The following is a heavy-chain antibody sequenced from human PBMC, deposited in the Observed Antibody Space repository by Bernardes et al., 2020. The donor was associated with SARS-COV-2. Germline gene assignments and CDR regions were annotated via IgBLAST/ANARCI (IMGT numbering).Heavy chain of an antibody. CDR2: IFSNDEK. CDR1: GFPVSNTRMG. J-gene: IGHJ6*02. V-gene: IGHV2-26*01. CDR3: ARTDYYDGSGNYHYYGMDL. Sequence: SGPTLVKPTETLTLTCTVSGFPVSNTRMGVSWIRQSPGKALEWLAHIFSNDEKSYSSSLKSRLTISKDSSNSQVVLIMTNMDPVDTATYFCARTDYYDGSGNYHYYGMDLWGQGTTVTVSS. D-gene: IGHD3-22*01.